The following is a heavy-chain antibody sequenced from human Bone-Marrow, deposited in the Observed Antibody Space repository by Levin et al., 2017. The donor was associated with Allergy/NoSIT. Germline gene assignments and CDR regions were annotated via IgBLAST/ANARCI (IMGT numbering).Heavy chain of an antibody. CDR3: ARGRRSRQPYAYYYGLDV. J-gene: IGHJ6*02. CDR1: GDTFPSFD. V-gene: IGHV1-8*01. Sequence: GESLKISCKASGDTFPSFDIIWVRQAAGQGLEWMGWMNPSSGNTGLSQNFQGRVILTRNTSISTAYMEVSSLTSDDTAVYYCARGRRSRQPYAYYYGLDVWGQGTTVTVS. CDR2: MNPSSGNT. D-gene: IGHD1-14*01.